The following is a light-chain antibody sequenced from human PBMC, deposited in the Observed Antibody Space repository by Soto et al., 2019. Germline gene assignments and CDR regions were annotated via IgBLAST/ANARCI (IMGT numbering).Light chain of an antibody. CDR1: SSDVGSYNY. Sequence: QSALTQPASVSGSPGQSITISCTGTSSDVGSYNYVSWYQQHPGKAPKLMIYEVSNRPSGVSNRFSGSKSDNTASLTISGLQPEDEANYYCTSYTSISTRVFGGGTKLTVL. V-gene: IGLV2-14*01. J-gene: IGLJ3*02. CDR3: TSYTSISTRV. CDR2: EVS.